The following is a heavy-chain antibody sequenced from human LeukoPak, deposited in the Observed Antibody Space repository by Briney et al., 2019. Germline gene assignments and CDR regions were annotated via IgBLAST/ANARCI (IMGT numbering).Heavy chain of an antibody. D-gene: IGHD6-19*01. CDR2: ISGSGGST. V-gene: IGHV3-23*01. J-gene: IGHJ4*02. CDR3: AKHLGGWYLTPFDY. CDR1: GFTFSSYD. Sequence: GGSLRLSCAASGFTFSSYDMTWVRQAPGRGLEWVSAISGSGGSTYYADSVKGRFTISRDNSKNTLYLQMNSLRAEDTAVYYCAKHLGGWYLTPFDYWGQGTLVTVSS.